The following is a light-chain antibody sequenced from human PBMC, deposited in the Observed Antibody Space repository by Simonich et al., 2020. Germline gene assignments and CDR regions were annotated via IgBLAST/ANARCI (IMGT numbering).Light chain of an antibody. V-gene: IGLV2-23*01. J-gene: IGLJ2*01. Sequence: QSALTQPASVSGSPGQSIPISCTGTSSDVGSYNLVSWYQQHPGKAPKLKIYEGSKRPSGVSNRFSGSKSGNTASLTISGLQAEDEADYYCCSYAGSSNVVFGGGTKLTVL. CDR3: CSYAGSSNVV. CDR1: SSDVGSYNL. CDR2: EGS.